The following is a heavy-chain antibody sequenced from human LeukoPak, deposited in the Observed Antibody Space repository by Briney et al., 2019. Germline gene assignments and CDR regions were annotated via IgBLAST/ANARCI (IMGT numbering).Heavy chain of an antibody. D-gene: IGHD3-22*01. CDR1: GFTFSSYA. J-gene: IGHJ4*02. CDR3: AKADDSSGYYISLFDY. Sequence: PGGSLRLSCAASGFTFSSYAMSWVRQAPGKGLEWVSAISGSGGSTYYADSVKGRFTISRDNSKNTLYLQMNSLRAEDTAVYYCAKADDSSGYYISLFDYWGQGTLVTVSS. V-gene: IGHV3-23*01. CDR2: ISGSGGST.